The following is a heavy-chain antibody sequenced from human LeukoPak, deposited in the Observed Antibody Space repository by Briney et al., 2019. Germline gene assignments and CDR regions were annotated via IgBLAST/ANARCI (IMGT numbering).Heavy chain of an antibody. J-gene: IGHJ4*02. CDR1: GFSLSSFA. D-gene: IGHD6-19*01. V-gene: IGHV3-48*03. Sequence: GGSLRLSCAVSGFSLSSFAMNWVRQAPGKGLEWVSNIGSSGAAIYYADSVRGRFTISRDNAKNSLYLQMNSLRAEDTAVYYCALLAVASDFDYWGQGALVTVSS. CDR3: ALLAVASDFDY. CDR2: IGSSGAAI.